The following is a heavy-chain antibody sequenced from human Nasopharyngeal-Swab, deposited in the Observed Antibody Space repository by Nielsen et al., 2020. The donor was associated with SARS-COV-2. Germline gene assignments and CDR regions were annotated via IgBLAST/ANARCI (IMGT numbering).Heavy chain of an antibody. Sequence: GESLKISCAASGFTLSNYWIHWVRQTPGKGLLWVSRINTDASRTSYADSVKGRFTISRDNAKNTVYLQMNSLRAEDTAVYYCARDQSGSYHKAFDIWGQGTMVTVSS. CDR2: INTDASRT. V-gene: IGHV3-74*01. CDR3: ARDQSGSYHKAFDI. D-gene: IGHD1-26*01. CDR1: GFTLSNYW. J-gene: IGHJ3*02.